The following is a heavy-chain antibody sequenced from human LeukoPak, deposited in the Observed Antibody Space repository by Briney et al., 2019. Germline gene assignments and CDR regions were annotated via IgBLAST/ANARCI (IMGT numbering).Heavy chain of an antibody. CDR3: ARDFIVVVPAGFDP. CDR2: INPNSGGT. CDR1: GYTFTGYY. D-gene: IGHD2-2*01. J-gene: IGHJ5*02. Sequence: GAPVKVSCKASGYTFTGYYIHWVRQAPGQGLEWMGWINPNSGGTNYAQKFQGRVTMTRDTSISTAYMELSRLRSDDTAVYYCARDFIVVVPAGFDPWGQGTLVTVSS. V-gene: IGHV1-2*02.